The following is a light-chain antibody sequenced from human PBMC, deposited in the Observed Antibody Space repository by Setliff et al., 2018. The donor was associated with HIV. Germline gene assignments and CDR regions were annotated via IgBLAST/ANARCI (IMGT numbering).Light chain of an antibody. CDR1: SSNIGVNV. J-gene: IGLJ1*01. V-gene: IGLV1-44*01. CDR2: NNY. CDR3: AVWDNALKGYV. Sequence: QSALGQPPSASGTPGQRATISCSGSSSNIGVNVVNWYQHLPGTSPQLLIYNNYQRPSGVPDRFSGSKSGSSGSLAISGLQSEDEADYYCAVWDNALKGYVFGTGTKV.